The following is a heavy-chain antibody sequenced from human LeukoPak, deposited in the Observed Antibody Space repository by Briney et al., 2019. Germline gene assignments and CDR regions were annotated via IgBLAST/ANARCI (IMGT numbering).Heavy chain of an antibody. CDR1: GFTFSSYS. CDR3: ARVGVEKDRAFDY. Sequence: GGSLRLSCAASGFTFSSYSMNWVRQAPGKGLEWVSSISSSSSYIYYADSVKGRFTISRDNAKNSLYLQMNSLKVEDTAVYYCARVGVEKDRAFDYWGQGTLVTVSS. CDR2: ISSSSSYI. V-gene: IGHV3-21*04. D-gene: IGHD3-3*01. J-gene: IGHJ4*02.